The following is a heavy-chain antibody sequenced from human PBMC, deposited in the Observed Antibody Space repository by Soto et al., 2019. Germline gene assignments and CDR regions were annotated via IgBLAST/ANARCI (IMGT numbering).Heavy chain of an antibody. Sequence: GGSLRLSCAASGFTFSSYWMSWVRQAPGKGLEWVANIKQDGSEKYYVDSVKGRFTISRDNAKNSLYLQVNSLRAEDTAVYYWARDYDFWSGSPESPWFDPWGQGTLVTVSS. V-gene: IGHV3-7*01. CDR1: GFTFSSYW. CDR2: IKQDGSEK. CDR3: ARDYDFWSGSPESPWFDP. J-gene: IGHJ5*02. D-gene: IGHD3-3*01.